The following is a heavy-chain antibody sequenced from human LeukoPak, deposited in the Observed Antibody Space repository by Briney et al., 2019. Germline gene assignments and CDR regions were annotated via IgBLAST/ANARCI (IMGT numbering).Heavy chain of an antibody. Sequence: PGGSLRLSCAASGFTVSSNYMSWVRHAPGKGLEWVSVIYSGGSTYYADSVKGRFTISRDNSKNTLYLRMNSLRAEDTAVYYCARGVSSGWCFDYWGQGTLVTVSS. V-gene: IGHV3-53*01. D-gene: IGHD6-19*01. CDR2: IYSGGST. CDR3: ARGVSSGWCFDY. CDR1: GFTVSSNY. J-gene: IGHJ4*02.